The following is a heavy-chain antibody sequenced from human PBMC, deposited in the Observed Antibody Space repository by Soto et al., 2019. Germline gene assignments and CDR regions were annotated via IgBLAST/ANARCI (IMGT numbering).Heavy chain of an antibody. CDR3: ARGDSGWYGNWFDP. D-gene: IGHD6-19*01. CDR1: GGSISSYY. J-gene: IGHJ5*02. CDR2: IYYSGST. V-gene: IGHV4-59*01. Sequence: SETLSLTCTVSGGSISSYYWSWIRQPPGKGLEWIGYIYYSGSTNYNPSLKGRVTISVDTSKNQFSLKLSSVTAADTAVYYCARGDSGWYGNWFDPWGQGTLVTVSS.